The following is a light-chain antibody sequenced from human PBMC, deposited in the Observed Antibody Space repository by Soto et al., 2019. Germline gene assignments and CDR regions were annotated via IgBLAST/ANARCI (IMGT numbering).Light chain of an antibody. Sequence: EIVMTQSPATLSVSPGERATLSCRASRNITRKLAWYQQKPGQAPRLLISGASTRATGIPARFSGSGSGTEFTLTISSLQSEDFAVYYCQQYYDYTPLIFGGGTKVEIK. CDR1: RNITRK. CDR2: GAS. CDR3: QQYYDYTPLI. J-gene: IGKJ4*01. V-gene: IGKV3-15*01.